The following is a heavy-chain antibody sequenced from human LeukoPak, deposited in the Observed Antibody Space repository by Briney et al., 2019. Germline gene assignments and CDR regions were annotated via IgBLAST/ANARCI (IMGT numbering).Heavy chain of an antibody. CDR1: GGSISSYY. CDR2: IYYSGST. CDR3: ARAAAAKTGVDNWFDP. Sequence: SETLSLTCTVSGGSISSYYWSWIRQPPGKGLEWIGYIYYSGSTNYNPSLKSRVTISVDTSKNQLSLKLSSVAAADTAVYYCARAAAAKTGVDNWFDPWGQGTLVTVSS. J-gene: IGHJ5*02. V-gene: IGHV4-59*08. D-gene: IGHD6-13*01.